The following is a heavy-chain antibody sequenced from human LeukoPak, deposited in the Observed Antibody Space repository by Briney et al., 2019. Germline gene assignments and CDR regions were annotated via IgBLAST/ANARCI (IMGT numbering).Heavy chain of an antibody. V-gene: IGHV3-66*01. CDR1: GFTVSSNY. CDR2: IYSGGST. Sequence: GGSLRLSCAASGFTVSSNYMSWVRQAPGKGLEWVSGIYSGGSTYYADSVKGRFTIFRENPKNTLYLQMNRLRAEDTAVYYCAREFSGYFDYWGPGTLVTVSS. J-gene: IGHJ4*02. D-gene: IGHD3-10*01. CDR3: AREFSGYFDY.